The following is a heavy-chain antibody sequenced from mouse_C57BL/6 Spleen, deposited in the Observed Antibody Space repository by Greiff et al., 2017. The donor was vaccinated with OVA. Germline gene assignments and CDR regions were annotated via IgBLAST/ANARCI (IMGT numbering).Heavy chain of an antibody. D-gene: IGHD1-1*02. Sequence: VQLVESGPGLVQPSQSLSITCTVSGFSLTSFSIHWVRQSPGKGLEWLGVIWSGGNTDYIAAFISRLSISKDNSKRQVFLKMNSRQADDTAIYYCARNGGVGDWYFDVWGTGTTVTVSS. CDR1: GFSLTSFS. CDR3: ARNGGVGDWYFDV. V-gene: IGHV2-2*01. CDR2: IWSGGNT. J-gene: IGHJ1*03.